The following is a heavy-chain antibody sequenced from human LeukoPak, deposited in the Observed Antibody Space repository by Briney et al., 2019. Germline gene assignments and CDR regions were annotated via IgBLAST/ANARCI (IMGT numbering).Heavy chain of an antibody. J-gene: IGHJ4*02. V-gene: IGHV4-4*09. CDR2: IYTSGST. CDR1: GGSISSYY. Sequence: SETLSLTCTVSGGSISSYYWSWIRQPPGKGLEWIGYIYTSGSTDYNPSLKSRVTISVDRSKNQFSLKLNSVTAADTAFYYCARQPGTGGINLWGQGTLVTVSS. D-gene: IGHD3-16*01. CDR3: ARQPGTGGINL.